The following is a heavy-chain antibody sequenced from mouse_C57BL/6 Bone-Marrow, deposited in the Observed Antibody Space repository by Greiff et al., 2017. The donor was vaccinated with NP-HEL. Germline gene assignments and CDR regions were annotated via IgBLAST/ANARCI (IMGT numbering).Heavy chain of an antibody. V-gene: IGHV1-39*01. CDR2: INPNYGTN. Sequence: VQLKQSGPELVKPGASVKISCKASGYSFTAYNLNWVKQSNGQSLEWIGVINPNYGTNSYNQKFKGKATLPVDQSSSPAYMQHKSLTSEDSAADYCALYYYGSSPRYFDVWGTGTTITLSS. CDR3: ALYYYGSSPRYFDV. J-gene: IGHJ1*03. D-gene: IGHD1-1*01. CDR1: GYSFTAYN.